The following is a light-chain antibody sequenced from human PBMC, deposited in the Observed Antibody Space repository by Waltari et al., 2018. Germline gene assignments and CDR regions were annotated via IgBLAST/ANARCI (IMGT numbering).Light chain of an antibody. J-gene: IGLJ1*01. V-gene: IGLV3-1*01. CDR1: KLEDKY. CDR2: QDN. CDR3: QAWDSNTAV. Sequence: SYDLPQPPSVSVSPGQTAAITCFGDKLEDKYTCWYQQKPGQSPVLLLYQDNKRPAGRPERCSGSNAGNTATRTISGTQAIDEADYYWQAWDSNTAVFGGGTRVTVL.